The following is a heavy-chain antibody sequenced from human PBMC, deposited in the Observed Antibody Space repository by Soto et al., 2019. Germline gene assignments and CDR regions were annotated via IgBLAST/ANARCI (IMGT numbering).Heavy chain of an antibody. CDR1: GYTFTSYG. Sequence: QVKLVQSGAEVKKPGASVKVSCKASGYTFTSYGISWVRQAPGQGLEWMGWISAYKGNTNYAQKLQGRVTMTTDTDSRKGHMDLRSLRPDDTAVYYFARHGGWRSDYWGQGTLVTVSS. CDR2: ISAYKGNT. V-gene: IGHV1-18*01. CDR3: ARHGGWRSDY. D-gene: IGHD2-15*01. J-gene: IGHJ4*02.